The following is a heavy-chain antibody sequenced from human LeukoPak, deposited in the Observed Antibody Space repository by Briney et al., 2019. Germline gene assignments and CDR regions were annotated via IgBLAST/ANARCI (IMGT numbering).Heavy chain of an antibody. CDR1: GGSISSYY. V-gene: IGHV4-4*07. D-gene: IGHD3-10*01. Sequence: SETLSLTCTVSGGSISSYYWSWIRQPAGKGLEWIGRIYTSGSTNYNPSLKSRVTMSVDTSKNQFSLKLSSVTAADTAVYYCARDSRLGRSGSLDYWGQGTLVTVSS. J-gene: IGHJ4*02. CDR3: ARDSRLGRSGSLDY. CDR2: IYTSGST.